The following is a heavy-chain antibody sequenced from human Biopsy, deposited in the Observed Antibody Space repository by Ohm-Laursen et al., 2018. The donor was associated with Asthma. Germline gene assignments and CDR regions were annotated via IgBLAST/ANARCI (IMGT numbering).Heavy chain of an antibody. J-gene: IGHJ6*02. CDR2: IMTVFGTT. CDR3: ARCQVGYSSGWSLLLKKIYYSGMDV. D-gene: IGHD6-19*01. Sequence: EASVKVSCKAPGGTFSNFAISWVRQAPGQGLEWLGGIMTVFGTTNYAQKFQGRVTITADDSTSTAYMEVTSLRSEDTAIYYCARCQVGYSSGWSLLLKKIYYSGMDVWGQGTAVTVSS. V-gene: IGHV1-69*13. CDR1: GGTFSNFA.